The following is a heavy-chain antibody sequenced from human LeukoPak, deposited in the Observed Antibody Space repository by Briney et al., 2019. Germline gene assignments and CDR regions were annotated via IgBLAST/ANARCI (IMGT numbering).Heavy chain of an antibody. V-gene: IGHV1-18*01. Sequence: GASVKVSCKASGFTFTNYYMHWVRQAPGQGLEWMGWISAYNGNTNYAQKLQGRVTMTTDTSTSTAYMELRSLRSDDTAVYYCARGSRDYGSSWLLYWYFDLWGRGTLVTVSS. J-gene: IGHJ2*01. D-gene: IGHD6-13*01. CDR1: GFTFTNYY. CDR2: ISAYNGNT. CDR3: ARGSRDYGSSWLLYWYFDL.